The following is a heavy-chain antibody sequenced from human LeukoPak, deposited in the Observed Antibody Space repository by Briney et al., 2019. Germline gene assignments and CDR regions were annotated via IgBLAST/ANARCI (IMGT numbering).Heavy chain of an antibody. D-gene: IGHD1-26*01. CDR2: ISSSGSTI. CDR3: AREVSGSYYFDY. J-gene: IGHJ4*02. V-gene: IGHV3-11*04. CDR1: GFTFSDYY. Sequence: PGGSLRLSCAASGFTFSDYYMSWIRQAPGEGLEWISYISSSGSTIYSADSVKGRFTISRDNAKNTLYLHMNSLRAEDTAVYYCAREVSGSYYFDYWGQGTLVTVSS.